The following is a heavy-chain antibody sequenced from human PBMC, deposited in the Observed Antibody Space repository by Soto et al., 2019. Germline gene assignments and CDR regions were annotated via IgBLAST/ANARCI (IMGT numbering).Heavy chain of an antibody. CDR2: IYYSGST. V-gene: IGHV4-59*01. CDR3: ARAVGSSWSEYYYYGMDV. J-gene: IGHJ6*02. CDR1: GGSISSYY. D-gene: IGHD6-13*01. Sequence: SETLSLTCTVSGGSISSYYWCWIRQPPGKGLEWIGYIYYSGSTNSNPSLKSRVTISVDTSKNQFSLKLSSVTAADTAVYYCARAVGSSWSEYYYYGMDVWGQGTTVTVSS.